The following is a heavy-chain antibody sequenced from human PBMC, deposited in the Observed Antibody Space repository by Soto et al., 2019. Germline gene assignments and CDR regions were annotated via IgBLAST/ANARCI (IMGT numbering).Heavy chain of an antibody. J-gene: IGHJ3*02. CDR3: ARYCSGGSCYSWGAFDI. D-gene: IGHD2-15*01. CDR1: GFTFSSYG. V-gene: IGHV3-33*01. CDR2: IWYDGSNK. Sequence: GGSLRLSCAASGFTFSSYGMHWVRQAPGKGLEWVAVIWYDGSNKYYADSVKGRFTISRDNSKNTLYLQMNSLRAEDTAVYYCARYCSGGSCYSWGAFDIWGQGTMVTVSS.